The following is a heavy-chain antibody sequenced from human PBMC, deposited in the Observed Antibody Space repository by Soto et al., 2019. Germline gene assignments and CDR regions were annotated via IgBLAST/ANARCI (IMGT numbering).Heavy chain of an antibody. CDR2: INPNSGGT. D-gene: IGHD3-16*02. CDR1: GYTFTGYY. Sequence: ASVKVSCKASGYTFTGYYMHWVRQAPVQGLEWMGWINPNSGGTNYAQKFQGWVTMTRDTSISTAYMELSRLRSDDTAVYYCARGRLIPFGGVIVEAAFDIWGQGTMVTVSS. V-gene: IGHV1-2*04. J-gene: IGHJ3*02. CDR3: ARGRLIPFGGVIVEAAFDI.